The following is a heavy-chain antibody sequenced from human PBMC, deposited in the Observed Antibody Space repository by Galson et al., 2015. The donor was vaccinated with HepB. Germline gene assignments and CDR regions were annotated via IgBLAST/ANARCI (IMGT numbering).Heavy chain of an antibody. J-gene: IGHJ4*02. V-gene: IGHV2-70*11. CDR3: ARIRTSRYSVPVIDY. CDR1: GFSLSTSGMC. CDR2: IDWDDDK. Sequence: PALVKPTQTLTLTCTFSGFSLSTSGMCVSWIRQPPGKALEWLARIDWDDDKYYSTSLKTRLTISKDTSKNQVVLTMTNMDPVDTATYYCARIRTSRYSVPVIDYWGQGTLVTVSS. D-gene: IGHD5-18*01.